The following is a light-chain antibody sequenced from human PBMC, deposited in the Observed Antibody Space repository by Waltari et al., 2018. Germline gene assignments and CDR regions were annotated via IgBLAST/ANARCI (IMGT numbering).Light chain of an antibody. CDR1: QSVINNF. CDR3: QQYDSIVLT. V-gene: IGKV3-20*01. Sequence: EIVLTQSPGTLSLSPGERATLSCRASQSVINNFLNWYQQKPGQAPRLLIYGASSRATGIPDRFSGSGSGTDFTLTISRLEPEDFAVYYCQQYDSIVLTFGGGTKVEI. J-gene: IGKJ4*01. CDR2: GAS.